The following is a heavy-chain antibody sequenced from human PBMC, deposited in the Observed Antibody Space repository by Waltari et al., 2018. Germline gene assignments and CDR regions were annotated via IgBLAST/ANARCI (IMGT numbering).Heavy chain of an antibody. D-gene: IGHD1-26*01. CDR3: AKGGIVGGSS. CDR2: ISWDGGST. V-gene: IGHV3-43D*04. Sequence: EVQLVESGGVVVQPGGSLRLSCAASGLTFDVYAMHWVRQAPGKGLEWVSLISWDGGSTYYADSVKGRFTISRDNSKNSLYLQMNSLRAEDTALYYCAKGGIVGGSSWGQGTLVTVSS. CDR1: GLTFDVYA. J-gene: IGHJ4*02.